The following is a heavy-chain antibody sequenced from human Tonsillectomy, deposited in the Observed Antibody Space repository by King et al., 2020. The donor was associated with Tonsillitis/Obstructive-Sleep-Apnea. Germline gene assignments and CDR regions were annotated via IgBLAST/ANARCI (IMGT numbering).Heavy chain of an antibody. Sequence: QLQESGPGLVKPSETLSLTCTVSGGSISSYYWSWIRQPPGKGLEWIGYIYYSGSTKYNPSLKSRVTISVDTSKNQFSLQLRSVTAADTAVYYCARIKGYNSGWYEEGNWFDPWGQGTLVTVSS. V-gene: IGHV4-59*08. CDR2: IYYSGST. D-gene: IGHD6-19*01. CDR3: ARIKGYNSGWYEEGNWFDP. CDR1: GGSISSYY. J-gene: IGHJ5*02.